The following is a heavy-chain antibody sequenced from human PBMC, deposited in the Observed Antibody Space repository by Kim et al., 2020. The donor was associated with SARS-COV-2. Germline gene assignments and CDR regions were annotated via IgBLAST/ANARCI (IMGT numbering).Heavy chain of an antibody. V-gene: IGHV4-61*01. CDR1: GGSVSSGSYY. CDR3: ARGRGDIVVVVAATPPSFDY. Sequence: SETLSLTCTVSGGSVSSGSYYWSWIRQPPGKGLEWIGYIYYSGSTNYNPSIKSRVTISVDTSKNQFSLKLSPVTAADTAVYYCARGRGDIVVVVAATPPSFDYWGQGTLVTVSS. J-gene: IGHJ4*02. CDR2: IYYSGST. D-gene: IGHD2-15*01.